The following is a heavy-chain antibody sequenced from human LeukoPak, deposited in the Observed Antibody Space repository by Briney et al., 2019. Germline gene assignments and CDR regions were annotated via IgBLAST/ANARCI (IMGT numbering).Heavy chain of an antibody. J-gene: IGHJ4*02. CDR2: IYYSGST. CDR3: ARVQYYYGSGSYGLDY. V-gene: IGHV4-59*01. CDR1: GGSISSYY. Sequence: PSETLSLTCTVSGGSISSYYWSWIRQPPGKGLEWIGYIYYSGSTTYNPSLKGRVTISVDTSKNQFSLKLSSVTAADTAVYYCARVQYYYGSGSYGLDYWGQGTLVTVSS. D-gene: IGHD3-10*01.